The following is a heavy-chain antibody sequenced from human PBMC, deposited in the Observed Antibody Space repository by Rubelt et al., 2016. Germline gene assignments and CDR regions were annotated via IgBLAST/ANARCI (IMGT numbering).Heavy chain of an antibody. CDR2: INHSGST. CDR1: GGSFSGYY. D-gene: IGHD2-2*01. J-gene: IGHJ6*02. V-gene: IGHV4-34*01. CDR3: AKHVGYCSSTSCYADYYYGMDV. Sequence: VQLQQWGAGLLKPSETLSLTCAVYGGSFSGYYWSWIRQPPGKGLEWIGEINHSGSTNYNPSLKSRVTISVDTSKNQFSLKLSSVTAADTAVYYCAKHVGYCSSTSCYADYYYGMDVWGQGTTVTVSS.